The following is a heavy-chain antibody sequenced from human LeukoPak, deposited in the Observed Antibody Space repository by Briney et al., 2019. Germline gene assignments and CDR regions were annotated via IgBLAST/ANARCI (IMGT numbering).Heavy chain of an antibody. V-gene: IGHV3-23*01. J-gene: IGHJ4*02. CDR1: GFTFSSYG. CDR2: ISGSGGST. Sequence: GGSLRLSCAASGFTFSSYGMSWVRQAPGKGLEWVSAISGSGGSTYYADSVKGRFAISRDNSKNTLYLQMNSLRAEDTAVYYCASRSGWRYFDYWGQGTLVTVSS. D-gene: IGHD6-19*01. CDR3: ASRSGWRYFDY.